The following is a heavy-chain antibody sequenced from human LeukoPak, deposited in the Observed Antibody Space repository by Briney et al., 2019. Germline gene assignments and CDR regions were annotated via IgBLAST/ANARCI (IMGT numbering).Heavy chain of an antibody. D-gene: IGHD1-26*01. CDR2: INHSGST. V-gene: IGHV4-4*02. CDR1: GDSISNSNW. Sequence: SETLSLTCAVSGDSISNSNWWSWIRQPPGKGLEWIGEINHSGSTNYNPSLKSRVTISVDTSKDQFSLKLSSVTAADTAVYYCATSELGGDYWGQGTLVTVSS. J-gene: IGHJ4*02. CDR3: ATSELGGDY.